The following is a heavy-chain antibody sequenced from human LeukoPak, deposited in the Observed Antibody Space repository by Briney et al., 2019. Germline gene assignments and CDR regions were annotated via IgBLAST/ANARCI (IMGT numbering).Heavy chain of an antibody. Sequence: PGGSLRLSCAASGFTVSSNYMSWIRQAPGKGLEWVSSISSSSSYIYYADSVKGRFTISRDNAKNSLYLQMNSLRAEDTAVYYCARDLGIAAAGTYYMDVWGKGTTVTVSS. CDR2: ISSSSSYI. J-gene: IGHJ6*03. D-gene: IGHD6-13*01. V-gene: IGHV3-21*01. CDR1: GFTVSSNY. CDR3: ARDLGIAAAGTYYMDV.